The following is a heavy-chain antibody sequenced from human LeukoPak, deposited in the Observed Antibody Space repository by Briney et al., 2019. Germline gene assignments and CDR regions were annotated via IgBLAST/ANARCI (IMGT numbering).Heavy chain of an antibody. Sequence: GGSLRLSCAASGFTFSDYYMSWIRQAPGKGLEWVSSISVSGTTIYYADSVKGRFTISRDTAKHSLDLQMNSLRAEDTAVYYCAREDYDSSGHYYLDYWGQGTLVTVSS. V-gene: IGHV3-11*01. CDR3: AREDYDSSGHYYLDY. J-gene: IGHJ4*02. D-gene: IGHD3-22*01. CDR2: ISVSGTTI. CDR1: GFTFSDYY.